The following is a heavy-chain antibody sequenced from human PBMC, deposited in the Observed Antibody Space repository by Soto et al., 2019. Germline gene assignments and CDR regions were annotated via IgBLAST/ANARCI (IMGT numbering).Heavy chain of an antibody. Sequence: GASVKVSCKASGYSFTSHDINWVRQATGQGLEWMGWMNPNSGDTGYAQKFQGRVTMTRDTSTRTAYMELSSLRSEDTAVYYCARVGGNWNDDYFYNWGQGTQVTVSS. V-gene: IGHV1-8*01. J-gene: IGHJ4*02. CDR2: MNPNSGDT. D-gene: IGHD1-1*01. CDR1: GYSFTSHD. CDR3: ARVGGNWNDDYFYN.